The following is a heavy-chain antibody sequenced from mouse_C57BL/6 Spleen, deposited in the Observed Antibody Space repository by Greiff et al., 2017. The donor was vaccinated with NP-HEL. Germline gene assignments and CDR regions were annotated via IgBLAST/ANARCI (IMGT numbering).Heavy chain of an antibody. V-gene: IGHV1-64*01. D-gene: IGHD1-1*01. CDR2: IHPNSGST. CDR3: ARYFTTVVAPFDY. Sequence: QVQLQQPGAELVKPGASVKLSCKASGYTFTSYWMPWVKQRPGQGLEWIGMIHPNSGSTNYNEKFKSKATLTVAKSSSTAYMQLMSRTSEDSAVYDCARYFTTVVAPFDYWGQGTTLTVSS. CDR1: GYTFTSYW. J-gene: IGHJ2*01.